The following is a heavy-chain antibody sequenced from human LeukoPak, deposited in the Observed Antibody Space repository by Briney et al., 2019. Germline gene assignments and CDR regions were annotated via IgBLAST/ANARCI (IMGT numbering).Heavy chain of an antibody. CDR1: GFTFSRFT. V-gene: IGHV3-21*01. J-gene: IGHJ4*02. D-gene: IGHD3-9*01. CDR3: ARAFRYFDWSSEDY. Sequence: NPGGSLRLSCAASGFTFSRFTMNWVRQAPGKGLEWVSSISSSSSYIYYADSVKGRFTISRDNAKNSLYLQMNSLRAEDTAVYYCARAFRYFDWSSEDYWGQGTLVTVSS. CDR2: ISSSSSYI.